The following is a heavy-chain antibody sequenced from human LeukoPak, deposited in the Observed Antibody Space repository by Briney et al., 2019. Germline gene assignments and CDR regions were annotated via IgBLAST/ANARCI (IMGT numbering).Heavy chain of an antibody. J-gene: IGHJ5*02. V-gene: IGHV4-30-2*01. D-gene: IGHD1-26*01. CDR1: GGSISSGANY. CDR2: ISHSESA. Sequence: PSETLSLTCTVSGGSISSGANYWSWIRQPPGRGLEWIGYISHSESAYYSPSLESRITISVDRSKNQFSLKLKSVTPEDTAVYYCAREDDSGNINNDWFDPWGQGTLVTVSS. CDR3: AREDDSGNINNDWFDP.